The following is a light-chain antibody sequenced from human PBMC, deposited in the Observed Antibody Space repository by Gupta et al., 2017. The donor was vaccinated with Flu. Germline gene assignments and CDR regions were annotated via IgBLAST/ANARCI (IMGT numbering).Light chain of an antibody. J-gene: IGKJ4*01. CDR3: QQYYNWPLT. V-gene: IGKV3-15*01. CDR2: GAS. CDR1: QSGSSN. Sequence: IVMAPSPATLSVSPGEGATLSCRASQSGSSNLAWYQQKPGQAPRLLIYGASTRPTGIPARFSGSGSGTEFTLTISSLQSEDFAVYYCQQYYNWPLTFGGGTKVEIK.